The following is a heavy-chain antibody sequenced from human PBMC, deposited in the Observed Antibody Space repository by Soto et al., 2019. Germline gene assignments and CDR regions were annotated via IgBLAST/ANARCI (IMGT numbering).Heavy chain of an antibody. Sequence: EVQLVESGGGLVKPGGSLTLSCAMSGFNFKEAWMTWVRQAPGKGLEWVGHITTTADGAETDHGSSVEGRFTISRDDSKSMLYLEMHSLGTDDTGVYYCATDQGDYVGLQPHDYWGQGTRVTVTS. J-gene: IGHJ4*02. V-gene: IGHV3-15*07. CDR1: GFNFKEAW. CDR3: ATDQGDYVGLQPHDY. CDR2: ITTTADGAET. D-gene: IGHD3-16*01.